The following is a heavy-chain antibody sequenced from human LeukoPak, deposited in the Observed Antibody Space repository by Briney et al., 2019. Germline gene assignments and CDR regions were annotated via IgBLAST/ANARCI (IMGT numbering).Heavy chain of an antibody. Sequence: GGSLRLSCAASGFTFSSFAVSWVRHAPGTGLEWVSGISGSGDRTDYADSVKGRFTISRDNSKNTLYLQMNSLRAEDTAVYYCAPYTYYFDHWGQGTLVTVSS. J-gene: IGHJ4*02. CDR3: APYTYYFDH. D-gene: IGHD2-2*02. CDR2: ISGSGDRT. CDR1: GFTFSSFA. V-gene: IGHV3-23*01.